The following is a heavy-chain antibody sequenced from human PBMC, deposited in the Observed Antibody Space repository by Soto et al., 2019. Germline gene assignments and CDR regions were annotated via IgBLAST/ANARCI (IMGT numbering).Heavy chain of an antibody. V-gene: IGHV4-59*01. D-gene: IGHD3-10*01. J-gene: IGHJ4*02. CDR1: GGSMSEYF. CDR3: ARDGYDGSGSPYPAY. CDR2: IYYLGST. Sequence: SATLSLTCTVSGGSMSEYFWSRIRQSPGKGLEWIGYIYYLGSTDYNPSLKSRVTISVDTSKRQFSLRLTSVTAADTAVYYCARDGYDGSGSPYPAYWGPGTQVTV.